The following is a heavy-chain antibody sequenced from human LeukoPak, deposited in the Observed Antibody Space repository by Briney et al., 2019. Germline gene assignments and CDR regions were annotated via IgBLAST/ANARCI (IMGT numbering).Heavy chain of an antibody. D-gene: IGHD6-6*01. J-gene: IGHJ6*03. CDR1: GFTVSSNY. Sequence: PGGSLRLSCAASGFTVSSNYMSWVRQAPGKGLEWVSVIYSGGSTYYADPVKGRFTISRDNSKNTLYLQMNSLRAEDTAVYYCARAFSSSPGYYYYYMDVWGKGTTVTVSS. V-gene: IGHV3-66*02. CDR2: IYSGGST. CDR3: ARAFSSSPGYYYYYMDV.